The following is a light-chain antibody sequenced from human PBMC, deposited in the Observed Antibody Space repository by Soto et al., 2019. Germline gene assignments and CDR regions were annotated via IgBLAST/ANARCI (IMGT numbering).Light chain of an antibody. CDR3: QQSYGRPPYT. Sequence: DIQMTQSPSSLSASVGDRVTITCRASQSISIYLNWYQQRPGKAPKLLIYASSSLESGVPTRFSGTGSGTDFTLAISSLQPEDFATYYCQQSYGRPPYTFGQGTKVEIK. CDR2: ASS. CDR1: QSISIY. V-gene: IGKV1-39*01. J-gene: IGKJ2*01.